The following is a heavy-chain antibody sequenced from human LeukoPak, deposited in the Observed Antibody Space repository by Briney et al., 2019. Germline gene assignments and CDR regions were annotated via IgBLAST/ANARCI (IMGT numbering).Heavy chain of an antibody. Sequence: GGSLRLSCAASGFTFSTYGMSWVRQAPGKGLEWVSAISGNGGKTYYSDSVKGRFTISRDNSKNTLYLQMNSLRADDTAVYYCAKDLNWGLDYWGQGTLVTVSS. CDR3: AKDLNWGLDY. V-gene: IGHV3-23*01. CDR1: GFTFSTYG. D-gene: IGHD7-27*01. J-gene: IGHJ4*02. CDR2: ISGNGGKT.